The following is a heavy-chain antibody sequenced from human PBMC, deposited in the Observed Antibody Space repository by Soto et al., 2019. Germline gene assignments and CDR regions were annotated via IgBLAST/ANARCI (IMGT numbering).Heavy chain of an antibody. Sequence: SVKVSCKASGGTFSSYAISWVRQAPGQGLEWMGGIIPIFGTANYAQKFQGRVTITADKSTSTAYMELSSLRSEDTAVYYCARDGGCSSTSCYRGDYYYYGMDVWGQGTTVTVSS. D-gene: IGHD2-2*02. CDR3: ARDGGCSSTSCYRGDYYYYGMDV. V-gene: IGHV1-69*06. CDR2: IIPIFGTA. J-gene: IGHJ6*02. CDR1: GGTFSSYA.